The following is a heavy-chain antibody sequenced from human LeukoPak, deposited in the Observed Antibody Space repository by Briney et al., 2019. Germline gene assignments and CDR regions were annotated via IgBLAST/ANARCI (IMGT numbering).Heavy chain of an antibody. Sequence: SETLSLTCIVSGGSISTYYWTWIRQPPGKGLEWIGYIYYTGNTNYNPSLKGRVTMSVDTSKNQLSLKLSSVTSADTAMYYCARGESWSGYYLDYWGQGTLVTVSS. CDR2: IYYTGNT. V-gene: IGHV4-59*01. D-gene: IGHD3-3*01. CDR3: ARGESWSGYYLDY. CDR1: GGSISTYY. J-gene: IGHJ4*02.